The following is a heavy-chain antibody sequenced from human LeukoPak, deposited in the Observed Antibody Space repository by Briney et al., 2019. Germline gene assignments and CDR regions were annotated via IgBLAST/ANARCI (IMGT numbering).Heavy chain of an antibody. CDR1: GGSISSYY. CDR2: IYTSGST. J-gene: IGHJ5*02. V-gene: IGHV4-4*07. CDR3: AKQQLVLGWFDP. D-gene: IGHD6-13*01. Sequence: SETLSLTCTVSGGSISSYYWSWIRQPAGKGLEWIGRIYTSGSTNYNPSLKSRVTMSVDTSKNQFFLKLSSVTAADTAVYYCAKQQLVLGWFDPWGQGTLVTVSS.